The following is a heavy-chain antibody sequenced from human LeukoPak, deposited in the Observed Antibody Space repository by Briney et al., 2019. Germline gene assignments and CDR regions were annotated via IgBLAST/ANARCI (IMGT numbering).Heavy chain of an antibody. CDR1: GGSTSSYY. D-gene: IGHD2-15*01. J-gene: IGHJ4*02. Sequence: SETLSLTCTVSGGSTSSYYWSWIRQPAGKGLEWIGRIYTSGSTNYNPSLKSRVTMSVDTSKNQFSLKLSSVTAADTAVYYCARDICSGIGCYPRAPFDYWGQGTLVTVSS. CDR2: IYTSGST. CDR3: ARDICSGIGCYPRAPFDY. V-gene: IGHV4-4*07.